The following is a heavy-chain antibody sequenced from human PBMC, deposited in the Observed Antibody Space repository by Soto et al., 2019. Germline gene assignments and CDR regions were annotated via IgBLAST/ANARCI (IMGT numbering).Heavy chain of an antibody. CDR2: INPSGGGT. CDR1: GYTFTSYY. D-gene: IGHD3-3*02. Sequence: ASVKVSCKASGYTFTSYYMHWVRQAPGQGLEWMGIINPSGGGTSYAQKFQGRVTMTRDTSTSTVYMELSSLRSEDTAVYYCARRGLLAYFDYWGQGTLVTVSS. CDR3: ARRGLLAYFDY. V-gene: IGHV1-46*01. J-gene: IGHJ4*02.